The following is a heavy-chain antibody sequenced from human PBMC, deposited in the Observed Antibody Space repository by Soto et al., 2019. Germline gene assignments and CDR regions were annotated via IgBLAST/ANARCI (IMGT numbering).Heavy chain of an antibody. CDR1: GFTFSSYG. Sequence: GGSLRLSCAASGFTFSSYGMHWVRQAPGKGLEWVAVIWYDGSNKYYADSVKGRFTISRDNSKNTLYLQMNSLRAEDTAVYYCAVAAAGFRFDYWGQGTLVTVS. CDR2: IWYDGSNK. CDR3: AVAAAGFRFDY. J-gene: IGHJ4*02. V-gene: IGHV3-33*01. D-gene: IGHD6-13*01.